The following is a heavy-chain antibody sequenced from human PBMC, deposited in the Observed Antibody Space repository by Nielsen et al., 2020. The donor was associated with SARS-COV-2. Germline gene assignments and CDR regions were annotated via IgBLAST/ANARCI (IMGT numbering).Heavy chain of an antibody. D-gene: IGHD3-22*01. J-gene: IGHJ5*02. Sequence: GESLKISCKGSGYSFTSYWISWVRQMPGKGLEWMGRIDPSDSYTNYSPSFQGHVTISADKSIGTAYLQWSSLKASDTAMYYCARRNDSSGYYQDWFDPWGQGTLVTVSS. V-gene: IGHV5-10-1*01. CDR3: ARRNDSSGYYQDWFDP. CDR2: IDPSDSYT. CDR1: GYSFTSYW.